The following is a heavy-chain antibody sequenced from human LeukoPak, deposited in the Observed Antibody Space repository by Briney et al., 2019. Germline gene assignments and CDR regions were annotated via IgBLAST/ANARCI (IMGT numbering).Heavy chain of an antibody. CDR2: ISSNGGST. D-gene: IGHD6-19*01. CDR3: VKDPGSSGSGYYDY. Sequence: GGSLRLSCSASGFTFSNYAIHWVRQAPGKGLEYVSAISSNGGSTYYADSVKGRFTISRDNSKNTLYLQMSSLRPEDTAVYYCVKDPGSSGSGYYDYWGQGTLVTASS. CDR1: GFTFSNYA. V-gene: IGHV3-64D*06. J-gene: IGHJ4*02.